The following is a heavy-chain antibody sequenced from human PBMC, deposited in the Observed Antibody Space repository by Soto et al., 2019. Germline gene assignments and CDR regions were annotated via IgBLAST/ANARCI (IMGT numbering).Heavy chain of an antibody. D-gene: IGHD6-19*01. J-gene: IGHJ6*04. V-gene: IGHV1-18*01. CDR2: ISAYNGNT. Sequence: ASVKVSSKASGYTFTSYGISWVRQAPGQRLEWMGWISAYNGNTNYAQKLQGRVTMTTDTSTSTAYMELRSLRSDDTAVYYCARVVAVAAHYYYYGMEVWGKGTTVTVSS. CDR1: GYTFTSYG. CDR3: ARVVAVAAHYYYYGMEV.